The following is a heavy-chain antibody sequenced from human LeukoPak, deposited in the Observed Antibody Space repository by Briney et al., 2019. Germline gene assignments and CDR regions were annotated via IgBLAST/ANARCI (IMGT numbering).Heavy chain of an antibody. CDR2: INPNHGDT. CDR1: GYTFTGYY. CDR3: ARGGYYDSSGYYHFDY. Sequence: ASVKVSCKASGYTFTGYYMHWVRQAPGQGLEWMGWINPNHGDTNYAQKFQDRVSMTRDTSISTAYMHLSRLRSADTAVYYCARGGYYDSSGYYHFDYWGQGTLVTVSS. J-gene: IGHJ4*02. D-gene: IGHD3-22*01. V-gene: IGHV1-2*02.